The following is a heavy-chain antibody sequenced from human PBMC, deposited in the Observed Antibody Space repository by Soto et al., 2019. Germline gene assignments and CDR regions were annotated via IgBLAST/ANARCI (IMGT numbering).Heavy chain of an antibody. CDR1: GFTFSSYE. D-gene: IGHD2-15*01. CDR3: AREFCSGGNCYTYYFDP. J-gene: IGHJ5*02. V-gene: IGHV3-48*03. Sequence: GGSLRLSCAASGFTFSSYEMNWVRQAPGKGLEWVSYINTDGSNTNYADSVKGRFTISRDNAKSTLFLQMNSLRDEDTAVYYCAREFCSGGNCYTYYFDPWGQGIPVTVSS. CDR2: INTDGSNT.